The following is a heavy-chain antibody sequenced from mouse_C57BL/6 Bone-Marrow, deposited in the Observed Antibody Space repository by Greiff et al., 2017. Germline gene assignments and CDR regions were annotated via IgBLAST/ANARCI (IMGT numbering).Heavy chain of an antibody. CDR1: GYTFTDYE. Sequence: VKLMESGAELVRPGASVTLSCKASGYTFTDYEMHWVKQTPVHGLEWIGAIDPETGGTAYDQKFKGKAILTADKSSSTAYMELRSLTSEDSAVYYCTRGLGHYFDYWGQGTTLTVSS. D-gene: IGHD4-1*01. V-gene: IGHV1-15*01. CDR2: IDPETGGT. J-gene: IGHJ2*01. CDR3: TRGLGHYFDY.